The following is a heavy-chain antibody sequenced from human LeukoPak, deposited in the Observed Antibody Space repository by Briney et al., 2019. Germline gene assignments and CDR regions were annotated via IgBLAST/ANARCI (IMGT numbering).Heavy chain of an antibody. CDR1: GFTFSSYW. Sequence: PGGSLRLSCAASGFTFSSYWMSWVRQAPGKGLEWVANIKQDGSEKYYVDSVKGRFTISRDNSKNTLYLQMNSLRAEDTAVYYCARARFSREQLVPMKDFQHWGQGTLVTVSS. D-gene: IGHD6-6*01. V-gene: IGHV3-7*01. CDR3: ARARFSREQLVPMKDFQH. J-gene: IGHJ1*01. CDR2: IKQDGSEK.